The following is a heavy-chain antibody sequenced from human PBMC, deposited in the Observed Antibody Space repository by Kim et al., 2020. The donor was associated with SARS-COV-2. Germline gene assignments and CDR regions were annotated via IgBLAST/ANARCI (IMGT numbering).Heavy chain of an antibody. V-gene: IGHV1-2*02. D-gene: IGHD3-3*01. CDR2: INPNTGGT. CDR3: AMSGGYNDSGAYYHFMDV. CDR1: GYTFTGYY. Sequence: ASVKVSCEASGYTFTGYYIHWVRQAPGRGPEWMGWINPNTGGTNFAQKFQGRVTMTSGTSISTVYVELSRLRSDDTAVYYCAMSGGYNDSGAYYHFMDVW. J-gene: IGHJ6*03.